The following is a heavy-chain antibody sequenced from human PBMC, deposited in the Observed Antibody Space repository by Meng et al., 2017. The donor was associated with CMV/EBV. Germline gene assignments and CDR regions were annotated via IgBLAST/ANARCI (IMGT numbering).Heavy chain of an antibody. Sequence: GESLKISCAASGFTFSSYWMTWVRQAPGKGLEWVSSISSSSSYIYYADSVKGRFTISRDNAKNSLYLQMNSLRAEDTAVYYCARDYCSSTSCGNYYYYGMDVWGQGTTVTVSS. CDR1: GFTFSSYW. D-gene: IGHD2-2*01. CDR2: ISSSSSYI. CDR3: ARDYCSSTSCGNYYYYGMDV. V-gene: IGHV3-21*01. J-gene: IGHJ6*02.